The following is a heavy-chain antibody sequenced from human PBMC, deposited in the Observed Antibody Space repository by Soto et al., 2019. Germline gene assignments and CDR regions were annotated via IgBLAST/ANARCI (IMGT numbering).Heavy chain of an antibody. D-gene: IGHD3-22*01. CDR2: IIPIFGTA. V-gene: IGHV1-69*13. CDR3: ARGGILHYDGSVYNQTRSVYYGRDV. CDR1: GGTFSSYA. J-gene: IGHJ6*04. Sequence: SVKVSCKASGGTFSSYAISWVRQAPGQGLEWMGGIIPIFGTANYAQKFQGRVTITADESTSTAYMELSSLRSEDTAVYYCARGGILHYDGSVYNQTRSVYYGRDVGGKGTRVTFP.